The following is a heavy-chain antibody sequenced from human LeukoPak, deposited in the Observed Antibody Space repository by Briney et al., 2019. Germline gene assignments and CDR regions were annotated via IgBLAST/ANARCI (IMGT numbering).Heavy chain of an antibody. CDR3: ATATGFGKRFAFDI. V-gene: IGHV4-59*01. D-gene: IGHD3-3*01. CDR1: GGSIISYY. Sequence: SETLSLTCTVSGGSIISYYWSWVRQSPGKGLEWIGYISYSGSTNYNPSLKSRVTLSVDKSKNQVSLKLTSVTAADTAVYFCATATGFGKRFAFDIWGQGTMVTVSA. J-gene: IGHJ3*02. CDR2: ISYSGST.